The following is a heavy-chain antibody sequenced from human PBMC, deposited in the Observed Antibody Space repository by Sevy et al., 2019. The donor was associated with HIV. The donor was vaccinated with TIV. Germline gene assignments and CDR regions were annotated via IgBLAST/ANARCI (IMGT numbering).Heavy chain of an antibody. CDR2: IYTSGST. D-gene: IGHD6-13*01. Sequence: SETLSLTCTVSGGSISSYYWSWIRQPAGKGLEWIGRIYTSGSTNYNPSLKSLVTMSVDTSKNQFSLKLSSVTAADTAVSYCAREWAGYSSSWYPSFDYWGQGTLVTVSS. V-gene: IGHV4-4*07. CDR1: GGSISSYY. CDR3: AREWAGYSSSWYPSFDY. J-gene: IGHJ4*02.